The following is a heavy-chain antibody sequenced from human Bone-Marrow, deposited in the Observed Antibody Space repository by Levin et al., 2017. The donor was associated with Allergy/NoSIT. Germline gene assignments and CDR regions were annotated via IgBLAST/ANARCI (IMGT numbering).Heavy chain of an antibody. D-gene: IGHD5-18*01. V-gene: IGHV3-11*01. CDR2: ITTSGSTI. CDR1: GFTFSDYY. Sequence: PGGSLRLSCAASGFTFSDYYLAWIRQAPGKGLEWVAYITTSGSTIFYSDSVKGRFAISRDNTRNSLYLEMKGLRVEDTAVYFCERQRGRQLWLPPDLWGQGTLVTVSS. CDR3: ERQRGRQLWLPPDL. J-gene: IGHJ5*02.